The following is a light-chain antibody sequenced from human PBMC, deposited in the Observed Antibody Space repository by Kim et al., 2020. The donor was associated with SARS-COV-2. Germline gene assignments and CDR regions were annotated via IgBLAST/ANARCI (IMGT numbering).Light chain of an antibody. CDR2: WAS. J-gene: IGKJ4*01. Sequence: ATFNCKSSQSILYRSKNKNHLAWYQQKPGQPPKLLVYWASTRESGVPDRFSGSGSGTDFTLTISSLQAEDVAVYYGQQYYTTPPTFGGGTKVDIK. V-gene: IGKV4-1*01. CDR1: QSILYRSKNKNH. CDR3: QQYYTTPPT.